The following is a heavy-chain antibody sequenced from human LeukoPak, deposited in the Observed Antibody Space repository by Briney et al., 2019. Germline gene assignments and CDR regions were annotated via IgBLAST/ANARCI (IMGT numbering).Heavy chain of an antibody. CDR3: VSTLTPGIAAAGTDRFVFLY. J-gene: IGHJ4*02. CDR2: ISAYNGNT. V-gene: IGHV1-18*01. CDR1: GYTFTSYG. D-gene: IGHD6-13*01. Sequence: GASVKVSCKASGYTFTSYGISWVRQAPGQGLEWMGWISAYNGNTNYAQKPQGRVTMTTDTSTSTAYMELRSLRSDDTAVYYCVSTLTPGIAAAGTDRFVFLYWGQGTLATVSS.